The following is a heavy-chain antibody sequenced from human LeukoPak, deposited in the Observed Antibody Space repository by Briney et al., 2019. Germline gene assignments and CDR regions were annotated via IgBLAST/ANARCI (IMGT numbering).Heavy chain of an antibody. CDR2: ISSSSSYT. D-gene: IGHD3-22*01. J-gene: IGHJ4*02. Sequence: LSLTCTVSGGXISSSYYYWGWIRQAPGKGLEWVSYISSSSSYTNYADSVKGRFTISRDNAKNSLYLQMNSLRAEDTAVYYCARDNYDSSGLYDYWGQGTLVTVSS. CDR3: ARDNYDSSGLYDY. V-gene: IGHV3-11*05. CDR1: GGXISSSYYY.